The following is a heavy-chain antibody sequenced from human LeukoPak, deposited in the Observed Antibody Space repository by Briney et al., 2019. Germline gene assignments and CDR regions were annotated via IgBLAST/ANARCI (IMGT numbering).Heavy chain of an antibody. CDR3: ARGGYGSGIRFDY. Sequence: PGGSLRLSCAASGFTFSTCAMHWGCQAPGPGLELAAVISYDGSNKYYADSVKGRFTISRDNSKNTLYLQMNSLRAEDTAVYYCARGGYGSGIRFDYWGQGTLVTVSS. D-gene: IGHD3-10*01. J-gene: IGHJ4*02. V-gene: IGHV3-30*04. CDR2: ISYDGSNK. CDR1: GFTFSTCA.